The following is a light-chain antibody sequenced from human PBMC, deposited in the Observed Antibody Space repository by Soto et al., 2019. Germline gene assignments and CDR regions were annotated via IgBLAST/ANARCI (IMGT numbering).Light chain of an antibody. CDR3: QQYNNWPPLT. J-gene: IGKJ4*01. Sequence: IVMTQSPATLSVSPGERATLFCRASQSVSSNLAWYQQGPGQAPGLLTFGAYTMATATPARFSASGSGTEFTLTISSLQSEDSAVYFCQQYNNWPPLTFGGGTKVEIK. CDR2: GAY. CDR1: QSVSSN. V-gene: IGKV3D-15*01.